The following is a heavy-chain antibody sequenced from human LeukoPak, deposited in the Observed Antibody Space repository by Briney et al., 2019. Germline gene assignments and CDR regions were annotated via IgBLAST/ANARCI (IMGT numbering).Heavy chain of an antibody. J-gene: IGHJ4*02. CDR1: GFTFSSYA. V-gene: IGHV3-23*01. CDR3: AKEGSGYSIDY. Sequence: GGSLRLSCGASGFTFSSYAMSCVRQAPGKGLEWVSAISGGGGSTYYADSVKGRFTISRDNSKNTLYLQMNSLRVEDTAVYYCAKEGSGYSIDYWGQGTLVTVSS. D-gene: IGHD3-3*01. CDR2: ISGGGGST.